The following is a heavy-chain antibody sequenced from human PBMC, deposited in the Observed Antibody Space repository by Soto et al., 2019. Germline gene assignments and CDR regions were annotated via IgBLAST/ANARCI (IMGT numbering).Heavy chain of an antibody. J-gene: IGHJ3*02. D-gene: IGHD4-17*01. CDR1: GFTFDAYA. CDR2: NSWNSGSI. CDR3: SKDLKGDYGEDAFDI. Sequence: EVQLVESGGGLVQPGRSLRLSCAASGFTFDAYAMHWVRQATGKGMEWGSGNSWNSGSIGYADSGKGRFTISIANAKKSLDLQTNSLRAEDTALSYCSKDLKGDYGEDAFDIWGHGTMVTVSS. V-gene: IGHV3-9*01.